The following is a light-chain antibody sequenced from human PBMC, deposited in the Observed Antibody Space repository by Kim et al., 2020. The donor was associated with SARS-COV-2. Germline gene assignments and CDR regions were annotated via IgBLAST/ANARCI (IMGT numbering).Light chain of an antibody. CDR3: QQSYSTPYT. CDR1: QSIHSY. CDR2: AAS. J-gene: IGKJ2*01. V-gene: IGKV1-39*01. Sequence: SASVGDRVTITCRASQSIHSYLNWYQQKPGKAPKLLIYAASSLQSGVPSRFSGSGSGTDFTLTISSLQPEDFATYYCQQSYSTPYTFGQGTKLEI.